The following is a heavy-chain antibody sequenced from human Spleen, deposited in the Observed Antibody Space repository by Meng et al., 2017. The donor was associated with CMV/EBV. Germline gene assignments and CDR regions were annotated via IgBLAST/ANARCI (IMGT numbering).Heavy chain of an antibody. CDR3: AREGYCTNGVCLHWFDP. D-gene: IGHD2-8*01. V-gene: IGHV1-2*02. J-gene: IGHJ5*02. CDR1: YTFTAYY. CDR2: INPASGDT. Sequence: YTFTAYYVHWVRQAPGQGLEWMGWINPASGDTKCAQKFQDRVTMTRDTSINTAYMEMSGLRPDDAAVYYCAREGYCTNGVCLHWFDPWGQGTLVTVSS.